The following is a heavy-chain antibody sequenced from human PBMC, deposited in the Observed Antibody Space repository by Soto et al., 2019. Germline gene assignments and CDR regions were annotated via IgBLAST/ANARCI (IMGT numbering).Heavy chain of an antibody. CDR3: ASRASIVGATNAFAI. Sequence: QVQLVQSGAEVKKPGSSVKVSCKASGGTFSSYAISWVRQAPGQGLEWMGGIIPTFGTANSAQKFQGRVAIPAAESTSTAYMELSRLSAADAAVSYCASRASIVGATNAFAIWGQGTMVTVSS. V-gene: IGHV1-69*12. CDR2: IIPTFGTA. J-gene: IGHJ3*02. D-gene: IGHD1-26*01. CDR1: GGTFSSYA.